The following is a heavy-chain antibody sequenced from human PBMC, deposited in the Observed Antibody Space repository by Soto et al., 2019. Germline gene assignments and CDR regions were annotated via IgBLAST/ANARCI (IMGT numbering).Heavy chain of an antibody. CDR1: GFSLSTSGMC. Sequence: SGPTLVNPTQTLTLTCTFSGFSLSTSGMCVSWIRQPPGKALEWLALIDWDDDKYYSISLKTRLTISKDTSKNQVVLTMTNMDPVDTATYYCARIPGYYGSGSPPPFDYWGQGTLVTVSS. D-gene: IGHD3-10*01. J-gene: IGHJ4*02. CDR3: ARIPGYYGSGSPPPFDY. V-gene: IGHV2-70*01. CDR2: IDWDDDK.